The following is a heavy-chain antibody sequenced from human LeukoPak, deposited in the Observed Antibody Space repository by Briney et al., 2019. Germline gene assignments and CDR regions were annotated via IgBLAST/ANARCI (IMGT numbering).Heavy chain of an antibody. J-gene: IGHJ4*02. CDR2: INHSGST. CDR1: GGSFSGYY. D-gene: IGHD3-10*01. V-gene: IGHV4-34*01. Sequence: SETLSLTCAVYGGSFSGYYWSWIRQPPGKGLEWIGEINHSGSTNYNPSLKSRVTISVDTSKNQFSLKLNSVTTADTAVYYCARDGGSGTMDWGQGTLVTVSS. CDR3: ARDGGSGTMD.